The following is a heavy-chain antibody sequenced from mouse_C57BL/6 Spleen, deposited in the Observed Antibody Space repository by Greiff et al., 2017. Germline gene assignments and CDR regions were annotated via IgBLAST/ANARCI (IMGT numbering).Heavy chain of an antibody. CDR2: FYPYNDDT. CDR1: GYTFTTYP. Sequence: QVQLQQSGAELVKPGASVKMSCKASGYTFTTYPIEWMKQNHGKSLEWIGNFYPYNDDTKYNEKFKGKATLAVEKSSSTVYLELSRLTSDDSAVYYCARGIYYDGCISYAMDYWGQGTSVTVSS. V-gene: IGHV1-47*01. D-gene: IGHD1-1*01. J-gene: IGHJ4*01. CDR3: ARGIYYDGCISYAMDY.